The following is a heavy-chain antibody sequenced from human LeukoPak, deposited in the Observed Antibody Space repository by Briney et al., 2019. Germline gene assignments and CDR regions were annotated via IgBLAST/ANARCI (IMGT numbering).Heavy chain of an antibody. CDR1: GNYW. CDR2: INSDGSWT. D-gene: IGHD2/OR15-2a*01. CDR3: VSFYETY. J-gene: IGHJ4*02. Sequence: GGSLRLSCAASGNYWMHWVRQAPGKGLVWVSHINSDGSWTSYADSVKGRFTISKDSAKNTVYLQMNSLRAEDTAVYYCVSFYETYWGRGTLVTVSS. V-gene: IGHV3-74*01.